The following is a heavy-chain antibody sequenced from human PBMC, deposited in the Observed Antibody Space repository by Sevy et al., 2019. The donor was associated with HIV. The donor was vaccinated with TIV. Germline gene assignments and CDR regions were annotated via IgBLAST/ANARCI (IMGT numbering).Heavy chain of an antibody. CDR2: ISYDGSSQ. J-gene: IGHJ4*02. CDR3: TKESLPRSHVRGDFDH. CDR1: GFTFQTFG. D-gene: IGHD3-10*02. Sequence: GGSLRLSCTASGFTFQTFGMHCVRQAPGKGLEWVAVISYDGSSQNYADSVKGRFTISRDNSKNTLFLQMNSLSADVTTVYSCTKESLPRSHVRGDFDHWGQGTQVTVSS. V-gene: IGHV3-30*18.